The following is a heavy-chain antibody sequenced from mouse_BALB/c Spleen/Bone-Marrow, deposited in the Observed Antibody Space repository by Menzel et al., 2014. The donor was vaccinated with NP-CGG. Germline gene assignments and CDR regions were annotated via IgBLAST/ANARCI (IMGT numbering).Heavy chain of an antibody. CDR2: ISDGGSYT. CDR1: GFTFSDYY. CDR3: ARDRGGITPFDY. V-gene: IGHV5-4*02. D-gene: IGHD2-4*01. Sequence: EVQLVESGGGLVKPGGSLKLSCAASGFTFSDYYMHWVRQTPEKRLEWVATISDGGSYTYYPDSVKGRFTISRDNAKNNLYLQMSSLKSEDTAMYCCARDRGGITPFDYWGQGTTLTGSS. J-gene: IGHJ2*01.